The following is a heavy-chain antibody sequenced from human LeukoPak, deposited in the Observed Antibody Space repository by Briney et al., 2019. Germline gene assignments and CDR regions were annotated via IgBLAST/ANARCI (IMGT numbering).Heavy chain of an antibody. V-gene: IGHV3-9*03. CDR2: ISWNSGSI. Sequence: PGGSLRLSCAASGFTFDDYAMHWVRQAPGKGLEWVSGISWNSGSIGYADSVKGRFTISRDNAKNSLYLQMNSLRAEDMALYYCAKGAVRAGYSSSWLYYFDYWGQGTLVTVSS. CDR3: AKGAVRAGYSSSWLYYFDY. D-gene: IGHD6-13*01. J-gene: IGHJ4*02. CDR1: GFTFDDYA.